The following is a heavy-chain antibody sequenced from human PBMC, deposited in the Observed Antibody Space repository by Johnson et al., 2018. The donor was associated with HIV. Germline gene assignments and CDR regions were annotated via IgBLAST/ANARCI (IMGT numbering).Heavy chain of an antibody. V-gene: IGHV3-30-3*01. CDR1: GFTFSNYP. CDR3: AKGGIAAAGDAFDI. Sequence: VQLVESGGGVVQPGRSLRLSCAASGFTFSNYPMNWVRQAPGKGLEWVAVISFDGNNKYYADSVKGRFTILRDNSKNTLYLQMNSLRAEDTTVYYCAKGGIAAAGDAFDIWGQGTVVTVSS. D-gene: IGHD6-13*01. CDR2: ISFDGNNK. J-gene: IGHJ3*02.